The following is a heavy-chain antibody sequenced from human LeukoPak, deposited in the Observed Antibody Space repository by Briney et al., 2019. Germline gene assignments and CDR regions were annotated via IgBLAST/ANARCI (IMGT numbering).Heavy chain of an antibody. CDR2: IYYSGST. V-gene: IGHV4-59*12. J-gene: IGHJ6*02. D-gene: IGHD3-22*01. CDR3: ARDYYDSSGYYYYYYGMDV. Sequence: SETLSLTCTVSGGSISSYYWSWIRQPPGKGLEWIGYIYYSGSTNYNPSLKSRITISVDTSKNQFSLKLSSVTAADTAVYYCARDYYDSSGYYYYYYGMDVWGQGTTVTVSS. CDR1: GGSISSYY.